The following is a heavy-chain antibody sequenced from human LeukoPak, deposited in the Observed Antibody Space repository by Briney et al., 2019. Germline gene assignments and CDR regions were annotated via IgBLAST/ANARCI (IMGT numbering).Heavy chain of an antibody. V-gene: IGHV1-69*13. J-gene: IGHJ4*02. CDR3: ASSITMIVEGGFDY. CDR2: IIPIFGTA. D-gene: IGHD3-22*01. Sequence: SVKVSCKASGGTFSSYAISWVRQAPGQGLEWMGGIIPIFGTANYAQKFQGRVTITADESTSTAYMELSSLRSEDTAVYYCASSITMIVEGGFDYWGQGTLVTVSS. CDR1: GGTFSSYA.